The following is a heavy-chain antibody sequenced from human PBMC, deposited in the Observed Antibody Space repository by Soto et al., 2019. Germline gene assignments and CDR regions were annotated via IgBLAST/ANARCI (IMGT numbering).Heavy chain of an antibody. CDR3: ARDPLGRYYGSGSYYFDY. J-gene: IGHJ4*02. V-gene: IGHV3-30-3*01. D-gene: IGHD3-10*01. CDR2: ISYDGSNK. Sequence: QVQLVESGGGVVQPGRSLRLSCAASGFTFSSYAMHWVRQAPGKGLAWVAVISYDGSNKYYADSVKGRFTISRDNSKNTLYLQMNSLRAEDTAVYYCARDPLGRYYGSGSYYFDYWGQGTLVTVSS. CDR1: GFTFSSYA.